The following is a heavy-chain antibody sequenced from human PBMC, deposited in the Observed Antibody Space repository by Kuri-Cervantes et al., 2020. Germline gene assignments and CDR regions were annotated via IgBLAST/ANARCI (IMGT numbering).Heavy chain of an antibody. CDR3: ARGRYDFWSGYWVPYYYYYMDV. J-gene: IGHJ6*03. CDR1: GYTLTELS. V-gene: IGHV1-24*01. Sequence: ASVKVSCKVSGYTLTELSMHWVRQAPGKGLEWMGGFDPEDGETIYAQKFQGRVTMTTDTSTSTAYMELRSLRSDDTAVYYCARGRYDFWSGYWVPYYYYYMDVWGKGTTVTVSS. CDR2: FDPEDGET. D-gene: IGHD3-3*01.